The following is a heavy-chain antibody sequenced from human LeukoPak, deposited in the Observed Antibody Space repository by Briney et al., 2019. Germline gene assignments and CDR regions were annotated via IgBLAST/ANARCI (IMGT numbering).Heavy chain of an antibody. J-gene: IGHJ4*02. V-gene: IGHV3-53*01. CDR3: ARDGFGTGSN. CDR1: GFTVSSNY. CDR2: IYSDGST. Sequence: GGSLRLPCAASGFTVSSNYMNWVRQAPGKRLEWVSLIYSDGSTYYADSVKGRFIISRDNSANTLYLQMNSLRAEDTAVYYCARDGFGTGSNWGQGTLVTVSS. D-gene: IGHD3-16*01.